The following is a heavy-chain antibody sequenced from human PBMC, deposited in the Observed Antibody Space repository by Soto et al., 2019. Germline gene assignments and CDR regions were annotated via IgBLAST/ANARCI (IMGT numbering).Heavy chain of an antibody. J-gene: IGHJ6*02. Sequence: QLQLQESGSGLVKPSQTLSLTCAVSGGSISSGGYSWGWIRQPPGKGLEWIGYIYHSGSTYYNPSPXSXLTISVDRAKNQFSLKLSSVTAADTAVYYCARVPDVWGQGTTVTVSS. CDR1: GGSISSGGYS. CDR3: ARVPDV. CDR2: IYHSGST. V-gene: IGHV4-30-2*01.